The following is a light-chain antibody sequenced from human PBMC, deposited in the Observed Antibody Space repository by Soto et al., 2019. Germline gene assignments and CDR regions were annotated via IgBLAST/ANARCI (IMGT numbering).Light chain of an antibody. CDR1: QSLSSGA. CDR2: GAS. Sequence: EIVLTQSPGTLSLSPGERATLSCRASQSLSSGALAWYQHKPGQAPRLLLYGASSRPTDIPNRFRGSGSGADFTLPITRLEPEDFAVYYCQQYGSSPRTFGQGTKVEIK. CDR3: QQYGSSPRT. J-gene: IGKJ1*01. V-gene: IGKV3-20*01.